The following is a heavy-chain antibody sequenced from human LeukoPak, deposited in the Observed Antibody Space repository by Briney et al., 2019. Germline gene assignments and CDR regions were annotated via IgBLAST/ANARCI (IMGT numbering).Heavy chain of an antibody. J-gene: IGHJ4*02. V-gene: IGHV3-48*03. CDR2: ISSSGSTI. Sequence: GGSLRLSCAASGFTFSSYEMNWVRQAPGKGLEWVSYISSSGSTIYYADSVKGRFTISRDNAKNSLYLQMNSLRAEDTAVYYCASLVDSHGTTHDYWGQGTLVTVSS. D-gene: IGHD1-14*01. CDR1: GFTFSSYE. CDR3: ASLVDSHGTTHDY.